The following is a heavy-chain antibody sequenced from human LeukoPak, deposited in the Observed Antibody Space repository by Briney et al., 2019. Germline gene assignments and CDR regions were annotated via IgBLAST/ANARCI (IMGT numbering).Heavy chain of an antibody. Sequence: PGGSLRLSCAASGFTFSSYWMSWVRQAPGKGREWVANIQQEGSEKYYVDSVKGRFTISRDNAKNSLYLQMNSLRAEDTAVYYCAREVSSSWYKASDYWGQGTLVTVSS. D-gene: IGHD6-13*01. CDR3: AREVSSSWYKASDY. J-gene: IGHJ4*02. CDR2: IQQEGSEK. CDR1: GFTFSSYW. V-gene: IGHV3-7*01.